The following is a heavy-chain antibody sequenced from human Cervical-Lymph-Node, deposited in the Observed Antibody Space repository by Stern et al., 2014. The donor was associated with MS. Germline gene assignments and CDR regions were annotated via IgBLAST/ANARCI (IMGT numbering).Heavy chain of an antibody. V-gene: IGHV1-69*06. CDR3: ARGGGLVGYFDY. D-gene: IGHD1-26*01. J-gene: IGHJ4*02. CDR2: ITSVFGTT. CDR1: GDTFSSYA. Sequence: HVQLVQSGAEVKKPGSSVKVSCKASGDTFSSYAINWVRQVPGQGLEWMGGITSVFGTTIYAQKFQGRVTITADKSTNTAYMELMTLRSEDTAVYYCARGGGLVGYFDYWGQGTLVSVSS.